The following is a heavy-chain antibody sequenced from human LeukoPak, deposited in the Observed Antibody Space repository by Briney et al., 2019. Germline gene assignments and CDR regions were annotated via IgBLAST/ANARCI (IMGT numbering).Heavy chain of an antibody. J-gene: IGHJ4*02. CDR3: ARRGIAAEVDY. Sequence: KRGASLQFSCQGSGSFFTRYWIGWVRRLTGKGQEWMGIIYPADSDTRYSPSFQGQVTISADKSISTAYLQWSSLKASDTDMYYCARRGIAAEVDYWGQGTLGTGS. V-gene: IGHV5-51*01. CDR2: IYPADSDT. D-gene: IGHD6-13*01. CDR1: GSFFTRYW.